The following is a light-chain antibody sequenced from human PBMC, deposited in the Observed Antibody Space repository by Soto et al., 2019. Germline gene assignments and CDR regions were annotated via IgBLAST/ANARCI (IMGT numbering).Light chain of an antibody. CDR2: GPS. V-gene: IGKV3-20*01. CDR3: QHFCTAPYT. J-gene: IGKJ2*01. CDR1: QSVSSSY. Sequence: EIVLTQSPGTLSLSPGERATLSCRASQSVSSSYLARYQQKPGQAPRLLIYGPSSRATGIPDRFSGSASGTDFHPTNSTLVPTDCVGNFIQHFCTAPYTFGNVTNQEIK.